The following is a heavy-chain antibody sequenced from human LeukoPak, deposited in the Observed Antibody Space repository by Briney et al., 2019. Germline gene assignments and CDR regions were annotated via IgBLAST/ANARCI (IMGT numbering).Heavy chain of an antibody. CDR2: IKQDGSEK. CDR1: GFTFSSYW. CDR3: ARAEYQLLYFGAIDY. V-gene: IGHV3-7*01. J-gene: IGHJ4*02. Sequence: GGSLRLSCAASGFTFSSYWMSWVRQAPGKGLEWVANIKQDGSEKYYVDSVKGRFPISRDTAKNSLYLQMNSLRAEDTAVYYCARAEYQLLYFGAIDYWGQGTLVTVSS. D-gene: IGHD2-2*02.